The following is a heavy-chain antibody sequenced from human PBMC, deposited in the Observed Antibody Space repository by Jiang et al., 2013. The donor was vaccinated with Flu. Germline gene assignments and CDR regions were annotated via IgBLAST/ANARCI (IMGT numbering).Heavy chain of an antibody. Sequence: LLKPSETLSLTCAVYGGSFSGYYWSWIRQPPGKGLEWIGEINHSGSTNYNPSLKSRVTISVDTSKNQFSLKLSSVTAADTAVYYCARGPTYYDFWSGYHPSGGYYGMDVWG. CDR3: ARGPTYYDFWSGYHPSGGYYGMDV. CDR2: INHSGST. J-gene: IGHJ6*01. V-gene: IGHV4-34*01. CDR1: GGSFSGYY. D-gene: IGHD3-3*01.